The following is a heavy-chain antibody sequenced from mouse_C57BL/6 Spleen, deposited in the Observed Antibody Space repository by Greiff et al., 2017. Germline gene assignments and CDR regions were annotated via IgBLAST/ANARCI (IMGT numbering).Heavy chain of an antibody. J-gene: IGHJ3*01. V-gene: IGHV1-82*01. CDR2: IYPGDGDT. Sequence: QVQLQQSGPELVKPGASVKISCKASGYAFSSSWMNWVKQRPGKGLAWIGRIYPGDGDTNYNGKFKGKATLTADKSASTAYMQLSSLTSEDSAVYFGARDYYGSSPAWFAYWGQGTLFTVSA. D-gene: IGHD1-1*01. CDR3: ARDYYGSSPAWFAY. CDR1: GYAFSSSW.